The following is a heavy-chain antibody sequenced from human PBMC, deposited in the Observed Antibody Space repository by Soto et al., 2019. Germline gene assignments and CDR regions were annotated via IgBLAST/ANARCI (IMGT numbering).Heavy chain of an antibody. CDR2: IYPGDSDT. CDR3: AGGGVRGVITRTRDYYGMDV. J-gene: IGHJ6*02. V-gene: IGHV5-51*01. CDR1: GYSFTSYW. Sequence: SLKISCKGSGYSFTSYWIGWVRQMPGKGLEWIGIIYPGDSDTRYSPSFQGQVTISADKSISTAYLQWSSLKASDTAMYYCAGGGVRGVITRTRDYYGMDVWGQGTTVTVSS. D-gene: IGHD3-10*01.